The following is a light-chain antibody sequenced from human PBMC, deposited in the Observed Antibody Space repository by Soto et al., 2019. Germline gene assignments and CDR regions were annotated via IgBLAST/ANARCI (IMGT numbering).Light chain of an antibody. CDR1: QSTSTY. J-gene: IGKJ2*01. CDR2: AAS. Sequence: DIQMTQSPSSLSASVGDRVTITCRASQSTSTYLNWYQQKPGRAPNLLIYAASSLRSGVPSRFSGTGSGTDFTLTITSLQPEDFATYYCQQSYHTPYTFGQGTKLQIK. V-gene: IGKV1-39*01. CDR3: QQSYHTPYT.